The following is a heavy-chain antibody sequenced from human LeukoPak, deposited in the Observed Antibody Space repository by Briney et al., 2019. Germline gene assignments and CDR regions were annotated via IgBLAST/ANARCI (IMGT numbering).Heavy chain of an antibody. CDR2: INCNGGST. CDR1: GFTFEDYG. CDR3: ARGAPGVYDSSGYYRPDAFDI. J-gene: IGHJ3*02. Sequence: GRSLRLSCAASGFTFEDYGMSWVRQAPGKGLEWVSGINCNGGSTGYADSVKGRFTISRDNANNSLYLQMNSLRAEDTALYYCARGAPGVYDSSGYYRPDAFDIWGQGTVVTDSS. V-gene: IGHV3-20*04. D-gene: IGHD3-22*01.